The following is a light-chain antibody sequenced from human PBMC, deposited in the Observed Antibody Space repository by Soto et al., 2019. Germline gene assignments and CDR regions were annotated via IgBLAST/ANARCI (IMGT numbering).Light chain of an antibody. Sequence: QSVLTQPPSASGSPGQSVTVSCTGTSSDVGGYNFVSWYQQHPGKAPKLIIYEVSKRPSGVPDRFSGSKSGNTASLTVSGLQPEDEADYYCISYAVSTSYVFGTGTKVT. CDR1: SSDVGGYNF. CDR3: ISYAVSTSYV. CDR2: EVS. J-gene: IGLJ1*01. V-gene: IGLV2-8*01.